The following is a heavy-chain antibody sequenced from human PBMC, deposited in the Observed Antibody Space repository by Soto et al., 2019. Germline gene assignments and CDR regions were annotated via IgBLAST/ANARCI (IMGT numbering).Heavy chain of an antibody. CDR1: GFTFSSYW. D-gene: IGHD2-2*01. Sequence: EVQLVESGGGLVQPGGSLRLSCAASGFTFSSYWMSWVRQAPGKGLEWVANIKQDGSEKYYVDSVKGRFTISRDNAKNSLHLQVSTLRADDTAVYYCAAEGRGYCSSTSCPGIWGQGTLVTVSS. CDR3: AAEGRGYCSSTSCPGI. V-gene: IGHV3-7*01. CDR2: IKQDGSEK. J-gene: IGHJ4*02.